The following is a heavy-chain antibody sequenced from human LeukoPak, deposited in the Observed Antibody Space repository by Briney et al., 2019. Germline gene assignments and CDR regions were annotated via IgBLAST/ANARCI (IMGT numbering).Heavy chain of an antibody. V-gene: IGHV1-46*01. Sequence: ASVKVSCKASGGTFSSYAISWVRQAPGQGLEWMGIINPSGGSTSYAQKFQGRVTMTRDTSTSTVYMELSSLRSEDTAVYYCARDREMATIFYWGQGTLVTVSS. D-gene: IGHD5-24*01. CDR2: INPSGGST. CDR3: ARDREMATIFY. J-gene: IGHJ4*02. CDR1: GGTFSSYA.